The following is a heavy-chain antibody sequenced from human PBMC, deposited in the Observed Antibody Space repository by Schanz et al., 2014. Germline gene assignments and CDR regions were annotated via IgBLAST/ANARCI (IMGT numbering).Heavy chain of an antibody. V-gene: IGHV1-3*01. CDR3: ARDPSFSMVRGVIIDSYYYGMDV. J-gene: IGHJ6*02. CDR2: INAGTGNT. CDR1: GYSFTPFP. Sequence: QVQLVQSWAEVKGPGASVKVSCKASGYSFTPFPIHWVRQAPGQRLEWMGWINAGTGNTEYSQKFQGRVTMTTDTSTSTSYMELTSLRFDDTAVFYCARDPSFSMVRGVIIDSYYYGMDVWGQGTTVTVSS. D-gene: IGHD3-10*01.